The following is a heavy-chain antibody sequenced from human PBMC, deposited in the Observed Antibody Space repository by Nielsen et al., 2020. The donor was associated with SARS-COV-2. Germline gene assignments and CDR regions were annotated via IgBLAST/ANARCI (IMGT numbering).Heavy chain of an antibody. CDR1: GFTFSSYG. CDR3: AREGSSSWFTTSYYYYGMDV. CDR2: IWYDGSNK. J-gene: IGHJ6*02. V-gene: IGHV3-33*01. D-gene: IGHD6-13*01. Sequence: GESLKISCAASGFTFSSYGMHWVRQAPGKGLEWVAVIWYDGSNKYYADSVKGRFTISRDNSKNTLYLQMNSLRAEDTAVYYCAREGSSSWFTTSYYYYGMDVWGQGTTVTVSS.